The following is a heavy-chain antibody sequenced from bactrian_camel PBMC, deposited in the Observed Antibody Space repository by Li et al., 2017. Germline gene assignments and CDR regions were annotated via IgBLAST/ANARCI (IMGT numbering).Heavy chain of an antibody. J-gene: IGHJ6*01. CDR1: GFAFSRYD. D-gene: IGHD1*01. CDR2: IGAGGGST. V-gene: IGHV3S40*01. CDR3: AANPVMLPSRCSSSAYTS. Sequence: VQLVESGGDLVQPGGSLRLSCAASGFAFSRYDMSWVRQAPGKGLEWVSAIGAGGGSTYYADSVKGRFTISRDVAMNTLYLQMDNLKPEDSAMYYCAANPVMLPSRCSSSAYTSWGQGTQVTVS.